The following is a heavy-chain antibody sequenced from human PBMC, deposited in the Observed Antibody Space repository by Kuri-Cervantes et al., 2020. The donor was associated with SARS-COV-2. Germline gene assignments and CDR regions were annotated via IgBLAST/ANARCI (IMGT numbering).Heavy chain of an antibody. Sequence: SLKISCAASRFTFDDYAMHWVRQAPGKGLEWVSGISWNSGSIGYADSVKGRFTISRDNAKNSLYLQMNSLRAEDTAVYYCARTHSGSYYSYFDYWGQGTLVTVSS. CDR1: RFTFDDYA. J-gene: IGHJ4*02. V-gene: IGHV3-9*01. D-gene: IGHD1-26*01. CDR3: ARTHSGSYYSYFDY. CDR2: ISWNSGSI.